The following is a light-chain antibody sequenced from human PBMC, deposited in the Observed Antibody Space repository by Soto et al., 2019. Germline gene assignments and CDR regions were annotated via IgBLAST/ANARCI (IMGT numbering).Light chain of an antibody. Sequence: QCELNQPASVSGAPGQSITISCTGTSSDVGGYNYVSWYQHHPGKAPKLMIFDVCNRPSGVSNRFSGSKSGNTASLTISGLQPEDEADYYCSSYTTSNTRQIVFGTGTKVTVL. CDR3: SSYTTSNTRQIV. CDR2: DVC. CDR1: SSDVGGYNY. J-gene: IGLJ1*01. V-gene: IGLV2-14*03.